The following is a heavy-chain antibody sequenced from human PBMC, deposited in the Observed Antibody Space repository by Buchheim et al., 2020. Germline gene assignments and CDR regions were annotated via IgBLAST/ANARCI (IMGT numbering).Heavy chain of an antibody. Sequence: EVQLVESGGGLVQPGGSLRLSCAASGFTFSSYSMNWVRQAPGKGLEWVSYISSSSSTIYYADSVKGRFTISRDNAKNPLYLQMNSLRDEDTAVYYCARDGNGIAARPLDYWGQGTL. CDR2: ISSSSSTI. CDR1: GFTFSSYS. J-gene: IGHJ4*02. D-gene: IGHD6-6*01. CDR3: ARDGNGIAARPLDY. V-gene: IGHV3-48*02.